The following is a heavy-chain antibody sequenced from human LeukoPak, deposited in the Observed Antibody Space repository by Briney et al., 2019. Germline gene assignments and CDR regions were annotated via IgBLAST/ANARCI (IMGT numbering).Heavy chain of an antibody. CDR2: IYYSGST. J-gene: IGHJ3*02. Sequence: PSETLSLTCTVSGGSISSYYWSWIRQPPGKGLEWIGYIYYSGSTNYNPSLKSRVTISVDTSKSQFSLRLTSVTAADTAIFYCASMATEAFNIWGQGTMVTVSS. V-gene: IGHV4-59*08. D-gene: IGHD5-12*01. CDR3: ASMATEAFNI. CDR1: GGSISSYY.